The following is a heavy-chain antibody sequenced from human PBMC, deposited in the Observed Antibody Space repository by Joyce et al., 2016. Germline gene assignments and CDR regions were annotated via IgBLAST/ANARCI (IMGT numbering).Heavy chain of an antibody. V-gene: IGHV1-2*02. CDR3: AREGRVNGGFDY. J-gene: IGHJ4*02. CDR1: GFTFTGYY. CDR2: IKIEYCDT. Sequence: QVQLVQSGTEVKKPGASVKVSCKASGFTFTGYYMHWVRQAPGQGLEMMGWIKIEYCDTHYTNNFHGRSTMARHTFINTACIEVTRLRSADTAFYYFAREGRVNGGFDYWGLGTLVTVSS.